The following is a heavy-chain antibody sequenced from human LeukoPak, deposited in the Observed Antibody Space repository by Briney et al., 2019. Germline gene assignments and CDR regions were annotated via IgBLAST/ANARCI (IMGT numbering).Heavy chain of an antibody. CDR2: ITNVGDGI. D-gene: IGHD2-2*01. CDR3: ALSSISPSYYYGVDV. Sequence: PGGSLRLSCVASGFTFSDYYMAWIRQAPGKGLDWVSYITNVGDGIYYADSVKGRFTMSRDNAKNSLYLQMNSLRAEDSAVYYCALSSISPSYYYGVDVWGQGTTVSVSS. V-gene: IGHV3-11*01. J-gene: IGHJ6*02. CDR1: GFTFSDYY.